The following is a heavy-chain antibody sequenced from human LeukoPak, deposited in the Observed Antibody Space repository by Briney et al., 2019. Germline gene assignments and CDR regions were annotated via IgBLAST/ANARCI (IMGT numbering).Heavy chain of an antibody. V-gene: IGHV3-9*01. CDR3: AKDIGYYDSNGMDV. CDR2: ISWNSGSI. D-gene: IGHD3-22*01. CDR1: GFTFDDYA. Sequence: GRSLRLSCAASGFTFDDYAMHWVRRAPGKGLEWVSGISWNSGSIGYADSVKGRFTISRDNAKNSLYLQMNNLRAEDTALYYCAKDIGYYDSNGMDVWGQGTTVTVSS. J-gene: IGHJ6*02.